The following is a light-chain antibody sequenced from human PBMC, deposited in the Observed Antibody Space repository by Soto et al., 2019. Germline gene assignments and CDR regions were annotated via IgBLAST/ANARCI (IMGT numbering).Light chain of an antibody. J-gene: IGKJ1*01. V-gene: IGKV3-15*01. Sequence: EIVMTQSPAIVSVFPGGRATLSCRASESISTNLAWYQQRPGQAPRVLIYDASTRATGIPARFSGSGSGTEFTLTISSLQSEDFVVYYCQQYHDWKTFGQGTKVEIK. CDR2: DAS. CDR3: QQYHDWKT. CDR1: ESISTN.